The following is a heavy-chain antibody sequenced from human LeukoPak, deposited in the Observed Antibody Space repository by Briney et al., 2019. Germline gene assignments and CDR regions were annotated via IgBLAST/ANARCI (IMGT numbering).Heavy chain of an antibody. V-gene: IGHV4-59*11. Sequence: PSETLSLTCTVSGGPISGHYWSWIRQPPGKGLEWLGYIYYTGSTNYNPSLKSRVTISVDTSKNQFSLKLSSVTAADTAVYYCARENSSGYHNWFDPWGQGTLVTVSS. J-gene: IGHJ5*02. CDR2: IYYTGST. D-gene: IGHD3-22*01. CDR3: ARENSSGYHNWFDP. CDR1: GGPISGHY.